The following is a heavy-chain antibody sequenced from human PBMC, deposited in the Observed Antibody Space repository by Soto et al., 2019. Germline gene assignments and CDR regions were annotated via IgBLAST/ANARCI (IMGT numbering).Heavy chain of an antibody. CDR2: INPNSGGT. V-gene: IGHV1-2*02. D-gene: IGHD4-17*01. Sequence: ASVKVSCKASGYTFTGYYMHWVRQAPGQGLEWMGWINPNSGGTNYAQKFQGRVTMTRDTSISTAYMELSRLRSDDTAVYYCARDMHHGDYYYYGMDFWGQGTTVTVSS. CDR1: GYTFTGYY. CDR3: ARDMHHGDYYYYGMDF. J-gene: IGHJ6*02.